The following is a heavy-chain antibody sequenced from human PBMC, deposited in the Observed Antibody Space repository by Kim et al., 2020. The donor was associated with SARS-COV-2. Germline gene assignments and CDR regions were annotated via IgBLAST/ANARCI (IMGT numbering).Heavy chain of an antibody. CDR1: GFTFDDYA. Sequence: GGSLRLSCAASGFTFDDYAMHWVRQAPGKGLEWVSLISGDGGSTYYADSVKGRFTISRDNSKNSLYLQMNSLRTEDTALYYCAKDPYDFWSGYYGIDYWGQGTLVTVSS. D-gene: IGHD3-3*01. CDR3: AKDPYDFWSGYYGIDY. J-gene: IGHJ4*02. V-gene: IGHV3-43*02. CDR2: ISGDGGST.